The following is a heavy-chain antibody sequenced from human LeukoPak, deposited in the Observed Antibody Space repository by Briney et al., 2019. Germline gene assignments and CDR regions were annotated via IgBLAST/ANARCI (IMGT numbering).Heavy chain of an antibody. V-gene: IGHV3-7*01. CDR1: GFTFSSYW. Sequence: GGSLRLSCAASGFTFSSYWMTWVRQAPGKGLEWVANIKQDGSEKYYVDSVKGRFTISRDNAKNSLYLQMNSLRAEDTAVHYCAGGRDVYRYWGQGTLVTVSS. CDR3: AGGRDVYRY. D-gene: IGHD5-24*01. J-gene: IGHJ4*02. CDR2: IKQDGSEK.